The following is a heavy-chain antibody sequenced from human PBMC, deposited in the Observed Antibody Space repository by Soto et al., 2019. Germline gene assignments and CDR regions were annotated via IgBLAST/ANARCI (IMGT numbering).Heavy chain of an antibody. V-gene: IGHV1-8*01. CDR1: FTSYD. Sequence: QVQLVQSGAEVKKPGASVKVSCTFTSYDINWVRQATGQGLEWMGWMNPNSGDTRYAQKFQGRVTMTRNTSNFTAYMELSSLRSEGTAVYYCARGSGSSDWRFSYYYMDVWGQGTTVTVSS. CDR3: ARGSGSSDWRFSYYYMDV. CDR2: MNPNSGDT. D-gene: IGHD6-19*01. J-gene: IGHJ6*02.